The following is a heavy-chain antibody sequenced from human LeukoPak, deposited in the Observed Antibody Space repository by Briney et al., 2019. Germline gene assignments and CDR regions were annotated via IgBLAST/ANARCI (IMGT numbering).Heavy chain of an antibody. CDR3: AGSRGDGSNFFFDQ. D-gene: IGHD5-24*01. CDR2: ISTDNANT. CDR1: GYTFTKYG. V-gene: IGHV1-18*01. J-gene: IGHJ4*02. Sequence: ASVKVSCKASGYTFTKYGISWVRQAPGQGLEWMGWISTDNANTRYAQKFQGRVTMTTDTSTSTAYMELRSLRSDDTAVYYCAGSRGDGSNFFFDQWVQGALVTVSS.